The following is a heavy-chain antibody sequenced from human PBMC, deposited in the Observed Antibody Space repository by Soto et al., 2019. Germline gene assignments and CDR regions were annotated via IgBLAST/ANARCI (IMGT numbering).Heavy chain of an antibody. CDR2: IYYSGST. V-gene: IGHV4-31*03. CDR3: ARDDGDYGDDAFDI. Sequence: QVQLQESGPGLVKPSQTLSLTCTVSGGSISSGGYYWSWIRQHPGKGLEWIGYIYYSGSTYYNPSLRTRVTISVDTSKNQFSLKLSSVTAADTAVYYCARDDGDYGDDAFDIWGQGTMVTVSS. CDR1: GGSISSGGYY. J-gene: IGHJ3*02. D-gene: IGHD4-17*01.